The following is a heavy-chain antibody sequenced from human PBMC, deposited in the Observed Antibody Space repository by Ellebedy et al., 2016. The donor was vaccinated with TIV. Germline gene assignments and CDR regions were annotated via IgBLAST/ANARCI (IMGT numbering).Heavy chain of an antibody. CDR3: ARISRYFDWIVNSDYYIMDV. J-gene: IGHJ6*02. CDR2: IFPNDEK. V-gene: IGHV2-26*01. D-gene: IGHD3-9*01. CDR1: GFSLSDPEMG. Sequence: SGPTLVKPTETLTLTCTVSGFSLSDPEMGVSWIRQSPGKALEWLAHIFPNDEKSTNPSLRSSLTISKDTSTGQVVLTMTNLDPVDTATYYCARISRYFDWIVNSDYYIMDVWGQGTTVTVSS.